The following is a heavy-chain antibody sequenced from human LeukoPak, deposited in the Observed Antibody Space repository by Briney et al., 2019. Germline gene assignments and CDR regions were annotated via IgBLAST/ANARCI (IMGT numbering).Heavy chain of an antibody. D-gene: IGHD6-19*01. V-gene: IGHV4-38-2*02. Sequence: SETLSLTCAVYGGSFSGYYWGWIRQPPGKGLEWIGSIYQSGDTYYNPSLKSRVTILVDTSKNQFSLKVSSVTAADTALYYCARDRGWYNWFDPWGQGTLVTVSS. CDR3: ARDRGWYNWFDP. J-gene: IGHJ5*02. CDR2: IYQSGDT. CDR1: GGSFSGYY.